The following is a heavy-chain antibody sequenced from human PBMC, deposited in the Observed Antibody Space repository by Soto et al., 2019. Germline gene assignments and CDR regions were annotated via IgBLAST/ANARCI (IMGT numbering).Heavy chain of an antibody. Sequence: SETLSLTCIVSGGSISEKYWNWVRQPPGKGLEWIGLIFANGHTDYNPPLKSRVTMSVDASKNQFSLRLTSMTAADTAVYYCVASLAASGLNWLDPWGRGTLVTVSS. CDR1: GGSISEKY. V-gene: IGHV4-4*07. CDR2: IFANGHT. CDR3: VASLAASGLNWLDP. D-gene: IGHD6-13*01. J-gene: IGHJ5*02.